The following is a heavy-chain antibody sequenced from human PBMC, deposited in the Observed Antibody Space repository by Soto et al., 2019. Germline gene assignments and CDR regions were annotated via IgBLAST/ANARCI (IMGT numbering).Heavy chain of an antibody. J-gene: IGHJ4*02. CDR1: GFTVSSNY. V-gene: IGHV3-53*01. Sequence: EVQLVESGGGLIQPGGSLRLSCAASGFTVSSNYMSWVRQAPGKGLEGVSVINSGGSTYYADSVKGGFTISRDNSKNTLYLQMNSLRAEDTAVYYCARSGYSYGPFDYWGQGTLVTVSS. CDR3: ARSGYSYGPFDY. CDR2: INSGGST. D-gene: IGHD5-18*01.